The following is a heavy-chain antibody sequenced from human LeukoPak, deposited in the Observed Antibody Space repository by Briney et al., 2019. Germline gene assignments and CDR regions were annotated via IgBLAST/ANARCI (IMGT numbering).Heavy chain of an antibody. J-gene: IGHJ4*02. V-gene: IGHV3-11*01. D-gene: IGHD2-15*01. CDR1: GFTFSDYY. Sequence: GGSLRLSCAASGFTFSDYYMSWIRQAPGKGLEWVSYISSSGSTIYYADSVKGRFTISRDNAKNSLYLQMNSLRAEDTAVYYCARGVVVVAVTPPYFDYWGQGTLVTVSS. CDR3: ARGVVVVAVTPPYFDY. CDR2: ISSSGSTI.